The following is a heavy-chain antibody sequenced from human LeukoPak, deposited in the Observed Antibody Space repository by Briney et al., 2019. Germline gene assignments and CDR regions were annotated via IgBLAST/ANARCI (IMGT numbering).Heavy chain of an antibody. D-gene: IGHD6-13*01. V-gene: IGHV1-46*01. Sequence: ASVKVSCKASGYSFTSCYMHWVRQAPGQGLEWMGIINPSGGSTSYAQKFQGRVTITADKSTSTAYMELSSLRSEDTAVYYCARGYSSSWFDYWGQGTLVTVSS. CDR2: INPSGGST. J-gene: IGHJ4*02. CDR1: GYSFTSCY. CDR3: ARGYSSSWFDY.